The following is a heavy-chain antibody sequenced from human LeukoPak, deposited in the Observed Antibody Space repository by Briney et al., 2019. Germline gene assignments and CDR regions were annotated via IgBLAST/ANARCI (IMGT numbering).Heavy chain of an antibody. CDR2: MYFSGST. V-gene: IGHV4-59*01. Sequence: SETLSLTCSVSGGSISDYYWGWIRQPPGKRLEWIGYMYFSGSTNYNPSLKSRVTISVDTSKNQFSLKLSSVTAADTAVYYCARVTGYMIEDYFDYWGQGTLVTVSS. CDR3: ARVTGYMIEDYFDY. D-gene: IGHD3-9*01. J-gene: IGHJ4*02. CDR1: GGSISDYY.